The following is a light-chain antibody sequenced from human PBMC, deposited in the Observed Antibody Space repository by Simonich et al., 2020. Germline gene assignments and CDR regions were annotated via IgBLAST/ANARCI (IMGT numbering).Light chain of an antibody. Sequence: QSALTQPASVSGSPGQSITISCTGTSSDVGSSNLVSWYQQNPGKAPKLMIYEGSKLPSGFSNRFTGSKAGNTASLTISGLQAEDEADYYCCSYAGSSTSVVFGGGTKLTVL. J-gene: IGLJ2*01. CDR2: EGS. CDR1: SSDVGSSNL. V-gene: IGLV2-23*01. CDR3: CSYAGSSTSVV.